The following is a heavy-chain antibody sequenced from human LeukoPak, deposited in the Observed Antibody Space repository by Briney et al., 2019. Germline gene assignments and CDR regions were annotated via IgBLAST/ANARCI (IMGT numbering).Heavy chain of an antibody. V-gene: IGHV1-18*04. J-gene: IGHJ4*02. CDR2: ISAYNGNT. Sequence: GASVKVSCKASGYTFTSYGISWVRRAPGQGLEWMGWISAYNGNTNYAQKLQGRVTMTTDTSTSTAYMELRSLRSDDTAVYYCYYYDSSGYTDYWGQGTLVTVSS. D-gene: IGHD3-22*01. CDR1: GYTFTSYG. CDR3: YYYDSSGYTDY.